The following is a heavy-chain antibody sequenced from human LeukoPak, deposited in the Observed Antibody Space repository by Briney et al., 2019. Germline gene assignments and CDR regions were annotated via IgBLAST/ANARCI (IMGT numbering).Heavy chain of an antibody. Sequence: ASVKVPCKASGGTFSSYAISWVRQAPGQGLEWMGRIIPILGIANYAQKFQGRVTITADKSTSTAYMELSSLRSEDTAVYYCARGPLGPVWTFDYWGQGTLVTVSS. D-gene: IGHD7-27*01. J-gene: IGHJ4*02. V-gene: IGHV1-69*04. CDR1: GGTFSSYA. CDR2: IIPILGIA. CDR3: ARGPLGPVWTFDY.